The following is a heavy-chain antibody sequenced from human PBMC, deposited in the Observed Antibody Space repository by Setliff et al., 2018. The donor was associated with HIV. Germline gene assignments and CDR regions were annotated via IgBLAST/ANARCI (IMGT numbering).Heavy chain of an antibody. J-gene: IGHJ6*02. V-gene: IGHV4-39*01. CDR2: ISSSGST. D-gene: IGHD6-19*01. CDR1: GGSISSNSYY. Sequence: SETLSLTCTVSGGSISSNSYYWSWIRQPAGKGLEWIGTISSSGSTNYNPSLKSRVTISVDTSKNQFSLKLSSVTAADTAVYYGARHLDGWYYYGMDVWGQGTTVTV. CDR3: ARHLDGWYYYGMDV.